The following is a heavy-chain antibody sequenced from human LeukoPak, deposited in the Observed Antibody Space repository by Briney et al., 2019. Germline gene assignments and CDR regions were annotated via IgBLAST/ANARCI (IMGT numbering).Heavy chain of an antibody. V-gene: IGHV4-39*07. Sequence: PSEALSLTCTVSGGSISSSSYYWGWIRQPPGKGLEWIGSIYYSGSTYYNPSLKSRVTISVDTSKNQFSLKLSSVTAADTAVYYCARAHYDFWSGYYPNWFDPWGQGTLVTVSS. D-gene: IGHD3-3*01. CDR3: ARAHYDFWSGYYPNWFDP. CDR1: GGSISSSSYY. CDR2: IYYSGST. J-gene: IGHJ5*02.